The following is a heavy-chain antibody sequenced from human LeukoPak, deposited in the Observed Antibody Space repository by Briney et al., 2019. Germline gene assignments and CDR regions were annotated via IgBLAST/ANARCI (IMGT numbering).Heavy chain of an antibody. Sequence: GGSLRLSCAASGFTFSDYYMSWIRQAPGKGLEWVSYISSSGSTIYYADSVKGRFTISRDNAKNSLYLQMNSLRAEDTAVYYCARVMSAWSEYYFDFWGQGTLVTVSS. D-gene: IGHD6-19*01. J-gene: IGHJ4*02. CDR1: GFTFSDYY. CDR3: ARVMSAWSEYYFDF. V-gene: IGHV3-11*04. CDR2: ISSSGSTI.